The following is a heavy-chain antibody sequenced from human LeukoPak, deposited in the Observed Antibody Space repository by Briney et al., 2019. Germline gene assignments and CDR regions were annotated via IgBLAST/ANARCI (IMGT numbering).Heavy chain of an antibody. Sequence: ASVKVSCTTSGYSFISYGTSWVRQAPGQGLEWMGWISTYNGNTNYAQKFQGRVTMTTETSTSTAYMELRSLRSDDTALYYCAIRSGTYPYYFDYWGPGTRVFVST. J-gene: IGHJ4*02. CDR1: GYSFISYG. CDR2: ISTYNGNT. D-gene: IGHD1-26*01. CDR3: AIRSGTYPYYFDY. V-gene: IGHV1-18*01.